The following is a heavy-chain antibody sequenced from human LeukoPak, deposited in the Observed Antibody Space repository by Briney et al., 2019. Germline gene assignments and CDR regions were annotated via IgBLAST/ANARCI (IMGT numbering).Heavy chain of an antibody. CDR2: IYNSEST. D-gene: IGHD2-15*01. CDR3: TRAGGGSGPY. J-gene: IGHJ4*02. CDR1: GGSISNYY. V-gene: IGHV4-59*01. Sequence: SETLSLTCTVSGGSISNYYWSWSRQPPGKGLEWIGYIYNSESTSYIPSLKSRVTISVDTSKNQLSLKLNSVTAADTAVYYCTRAGGGSGPYWGQGILVIVPS.